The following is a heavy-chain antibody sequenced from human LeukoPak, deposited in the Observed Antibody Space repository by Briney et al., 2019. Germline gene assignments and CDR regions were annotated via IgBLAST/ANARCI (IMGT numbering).Heavy chain of an antibody. CDR2: INPNSGGT. J-gene: IGHJ3*02. V-gene: IGHV1-2*02. CDR3: ARSEHIVVVIATRGAFDI. CDR1: GYTFTSHG. Sequence: ASVKVSCRTSGYTFTSHGITWVRQAPGQGLEWMGWINPNSGGTNYAQKFQGRVTMTRDTSISTAYMELSRLRSDDAAVYYCARSEHIVVVIATRGAFDIWGQGTMVTVSS. D-gene: IGHD2-21*01.